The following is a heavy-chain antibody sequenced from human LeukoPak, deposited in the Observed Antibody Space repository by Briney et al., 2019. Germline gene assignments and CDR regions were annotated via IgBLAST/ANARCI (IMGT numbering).Heavy chain of an antibody. CDR3: ARGFRGDNFDY. V-gene: IGHV4-59*08. CDR1: GGSISTYY. CDR2: MYHSGST. Sequence: SETLSLTCTLSGGSISTYYWSWIRQPPGKGLEWIGTMYHSGSTNYNPSLKSRVTISVDTSKNQFSLKLSSVTAADTAVYFCARGFRGDNFDYWGQGTLVTVSS. D-gene: IGHD7-27*01. J-gene: IGHJ4*02.